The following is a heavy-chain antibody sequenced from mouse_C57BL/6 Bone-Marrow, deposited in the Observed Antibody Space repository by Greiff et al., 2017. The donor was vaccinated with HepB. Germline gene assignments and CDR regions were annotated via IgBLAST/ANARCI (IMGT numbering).Heavy chain of an antibody. J-gene: IGHJ3*01. CDR1: GYTFTSYG. V-gene: IGHV1-81*01. CDR3: ARTAQATIAY. Sequence: VKVVESGAELARPGASVKLSCKASGYTFTSYGISWVKQRTGQGLEWIGEIYPRSGNTYYNEKFKGKATLTADKSSSTAYMELRSLTSEDSAVYFCARTAQATIAYWGQGTLVTVSA. D-gene: IGHD3-2*02. CDR2: IYPRSGNT.